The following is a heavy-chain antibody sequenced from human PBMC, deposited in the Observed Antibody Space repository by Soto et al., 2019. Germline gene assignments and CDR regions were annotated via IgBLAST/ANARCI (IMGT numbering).Heavy chain of an antibody. J-gene: IGHJ3*02. CDR3: ARVPRYNWNLVGADAFDI. V-gene: IGHV4-4*02. Sequence: SETLSLTCAVSSGSISSSNWWSWVRQPPGKGLEWIGEIYHSGSTNYNPSLKSRVTISVDKSKNQFSLKLSSVTAADTAVYYCARVPRYNWNLVGADAFDIWGQGTMVTVSS. CDR2: IYHSGST. D-gene: IGHD1-7*01. CDR1: SGSISSSNW.